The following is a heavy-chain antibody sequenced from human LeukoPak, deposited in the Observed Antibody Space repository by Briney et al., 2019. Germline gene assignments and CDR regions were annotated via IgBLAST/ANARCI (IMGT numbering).Heavy chain of an antibody. J-gene: IGHJ6*02. V-gene: IGHV1-3*01. Sequence: ASVKVSCKASGYTFTSYAMHWVRQAPGQRLEWMGWINAGNGNTKYSQKFQGRVTITRDTSASTAYMELRSLRSDDTAVYYCARGISSSWYVDYYGMDVWGQGTTVTVSS. CDR2: INAGNGNT. CDR1: GYTFTSYA. D-gene: IGHD6-13*01. CDR3: ARGISSSWYVDYYGMDV.